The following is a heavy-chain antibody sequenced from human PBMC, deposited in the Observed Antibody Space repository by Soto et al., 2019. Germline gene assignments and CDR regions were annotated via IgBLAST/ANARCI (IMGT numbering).Heavy chain of an antibody. CDR3: AKDGPPTEIGPQGYFDL. J-gene: IGHJ2*01. D-gene: IGHD2-21*01. CDR2: IGTGDGT. CDR1: GFTFSSYA. Sequence: EVQLLESGGGLVQPGGSLRLSCAASGFTFSSYALTWVRQAPGKGLEWVSAIGTGDGTYFGDSVRGRFTISRDNLKNTVYLQMNNLRADDTAVYYCAKDGPPTEIGPQGYFDLWGRGTLVTVSS. V-gene: IGHV3-23*01.